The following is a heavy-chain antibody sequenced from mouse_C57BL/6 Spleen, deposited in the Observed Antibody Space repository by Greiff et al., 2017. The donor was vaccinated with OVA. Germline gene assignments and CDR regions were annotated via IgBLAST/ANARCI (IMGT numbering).Heavy chain of an antibody. CDR3: AFWDIYYYGSNYFDV. Sequence: EVQGVESGPELVKPGASVKMSCKASGYTFTDYNMHWVKQSHGKSLEWIGYINPNNGGTSYNQKFKGKATLTVNKSSSTAYMELRSLTSEDSAVYYCAFWDIYYYGSNYFDVWGTGTTVTVSS. V-gene: IGHV1-22*01. J-gene: IGHJ1*03. CDR1: GYTFTDYN. D-gene: IGHD1-1*01. CDR2: INPNNGGT.